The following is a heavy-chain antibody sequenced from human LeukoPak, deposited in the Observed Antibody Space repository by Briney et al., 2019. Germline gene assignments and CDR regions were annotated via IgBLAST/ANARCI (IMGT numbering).Heavy chain of an antibody. D-gene: IGHD1-26*01. J-gene: IGHJ6*02. CDR3: AIEVGATPYYYYGMDV. CDR1: GYTFTSYG. V-gene: IGHV1-18*01. Sequence: ASVKVSCKASGYTFTSYGISWVRQAPGQGLEWMGWISAYNGNTNYAQKLQGRVTMTTDTSTSTAYMELRSLRSDDTAVYYCAIEVGATPYYYYGMDVWXQGXXXTXS. CDR2: ISAYNGNT.